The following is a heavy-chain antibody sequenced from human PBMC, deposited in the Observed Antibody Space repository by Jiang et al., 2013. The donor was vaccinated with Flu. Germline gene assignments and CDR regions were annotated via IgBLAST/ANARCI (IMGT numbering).Heavy chain of an antibody. J-gene: IGHJ4*02. CDR3: ARDVEDYGDYVWRATCFDH. CDR1: GFTFSSYW. V-gene: IGHV3-7*01. Sequence: VQLVESGGGLVQPGGSLRLSCAASGFTFSSYWMSWVRQAPGKGLEWVSTIKQDGSEKYYVDSVKGRFTISRDNAKKSLFLQMNSLRAEDTAVYYCARDVEDYGDYVWRATCFDHWGQGTLVTASS. CDR2: IKQDGSEK. D-gene: IGHD4-17*01.